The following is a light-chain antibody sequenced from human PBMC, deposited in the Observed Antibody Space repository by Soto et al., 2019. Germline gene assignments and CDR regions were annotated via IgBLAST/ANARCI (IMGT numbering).Light chain of an antibody. J-gene: IGKJ5*01. CDR2: DAS. CDR3: QQYSHLIT. CDR1: QDISNY. Sequence: DIQMTQSPSSLSASVGDRVTITCQASQDISNYLNWYQQKLGKAPKLLIYDASNLETGVPSRFSGSGSGKDFTFTISILQPEDIATYYCQQYSHLITFGQGTRLDIK. V-gene: IGKV1-33*01.